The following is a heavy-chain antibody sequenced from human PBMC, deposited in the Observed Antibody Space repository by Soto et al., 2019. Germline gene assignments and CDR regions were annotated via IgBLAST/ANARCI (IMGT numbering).Heavy chain of an antibody. Sequence: GGSLRLSCAASGFTFSSYGMHWVRQAPGKGLEWVAVIWYDGSNKYYADSVKGRFTISRDNSKNTLYLQMNSLRAEDTAVYYCARPEMYYYDSSGPLEDAFHICGQVTMVTV. CDR3: ARPEMYYYDSSGPLEDAFHI. V-gene: IGHV3-33*01. J-gene: IGHJ3*02. D-gene: IGHD3-22*01. CDR2: IWYDGSNK. CDR1: GFTFSSYG.